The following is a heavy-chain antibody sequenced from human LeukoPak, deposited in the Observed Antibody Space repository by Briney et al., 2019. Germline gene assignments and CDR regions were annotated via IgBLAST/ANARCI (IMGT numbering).Heavy chain of an antibody. CDR3: ATSAVAGLFDY. D-gene: IGHD6-19*01. V-gene: IGHV4-59*01. CDR1: GGSLSSYY. J-gene: IGHJ4*02. CDR2: IYYSGST. Sequence: PSETLSLTCTVSGGSLSSYYWSWIRQPPGKGLEWIGYIYYSGSTNYNPSLKSRVTISVDTSKNQFSLKLSSVTAADTAVYCCATSAVAGLFDYWGQGTLVTVSS.